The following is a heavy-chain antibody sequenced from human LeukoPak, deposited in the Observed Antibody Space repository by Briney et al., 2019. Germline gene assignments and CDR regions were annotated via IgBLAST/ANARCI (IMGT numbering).Heavy chain of an antibody. CDR2: ISGSGGST. J-gene: IGHJ4*02. Sequence: GGSLRLSCAASGFTFSSYAMSWVRQAPGNGLEWVSAISGSGGSTYYADSVKGRFTISRDNSKNTLYLQMNSLRAEDTAVYYCAKVLIRYSDSSGYSIWGQGTLVTVSS. D-gene: IGHD3-22*01. CDR3: AKVLIRYSDSSGYSI. V-gene: IGHV3-23*01. CDR1: GFTFSSYA.